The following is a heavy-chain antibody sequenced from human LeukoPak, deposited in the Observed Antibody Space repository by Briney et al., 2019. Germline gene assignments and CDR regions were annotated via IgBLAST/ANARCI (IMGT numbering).Heavy chain of an antibody. CDR3: AKGRVGTNGVLEH. Sequence: GGSLRLSCAASGFTFSGYSMNWVRQAPGKGLEWVSSISSGGSYIHYADSVKGRFTVSRDDAKNSLYLQINSLRADDTAVYYCAKGRVGTNGVLEHWGQGTLVTVSS. CDR1: GFTFSGYS. D-gene: IGHD1-26*01. J-gene: IGHJ1*01. CDR2: ISSGGSYI. V-gene: IGHV3-21*04.